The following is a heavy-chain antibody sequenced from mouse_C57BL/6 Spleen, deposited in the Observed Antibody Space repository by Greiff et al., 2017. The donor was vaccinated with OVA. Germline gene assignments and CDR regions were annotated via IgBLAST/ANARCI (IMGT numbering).Heavy chain of an antibody. D-gene: IGHD2-3*01. CDR3: TTLIYDGYYGGFAY. V-gene: IGHV14-4*01. J-gene: IGHJ3*01. CDR1: GFNIKDDY. CDR2: IDPENGDT. Sequence: VQLQQSGAELVRPGASVKLSCTASGFNIKDDYMHWVKQRPEQGLEWIGWIDPENGDTEYASKFQGKATITADTSSNTAYLQLSSLTSEDTAVYYRTTLIYDGYYGGFAYWGQGTLVTVSA.